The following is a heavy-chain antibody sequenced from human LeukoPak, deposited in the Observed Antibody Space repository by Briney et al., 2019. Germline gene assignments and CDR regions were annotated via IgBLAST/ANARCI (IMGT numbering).Heavy chain of an antibody. J-gene: IGHJ4*02. CDR2: IGSDGGSP. D-gene: IGHD6-13*01. CDR3: RFVVAAGDRDY. CDR1: GSTSNKYA. V-gene: IGHV3-64*02. Sequence: GGSPRLSCAASGSTSNKYAMQWVRQSPGKRLEYVSAIGSDGGSPYYADSVKGRFTVSRDSSKNTLYLQMGSLRAEDMAVYYCRFVVAAGDRDYWGRGTLVTVSS.